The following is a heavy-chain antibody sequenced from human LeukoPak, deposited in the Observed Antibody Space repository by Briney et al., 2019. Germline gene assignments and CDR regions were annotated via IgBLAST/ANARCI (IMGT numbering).Heavy chain of an antibody. CDR1: GYTFTGYY. J-gene: IGHJ5*02. CDR3: ARDYYGSGSYPTLNWFDP. D-gene: IGHD3-10*01. V-gene: IGHV1-2*02. CDR2: INPNSGGT. Sequence: ASVKVSCKASGYTFTGYYMHWVRQAPGQGLEWMGWINPNSGGTNYAQKFQGRVTMTRDTSISTAYMELSRPRSDDTAVYYCARDYYGSGSYPTLNWFDPWGQGTLVTVSS.